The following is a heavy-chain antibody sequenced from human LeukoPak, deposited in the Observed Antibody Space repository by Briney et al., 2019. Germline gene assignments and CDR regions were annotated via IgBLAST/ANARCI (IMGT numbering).Heavy chain of an antibody. V-gene: IGHV5-51*01. CDR2: IYPGDSDT. CDR1: GCSFTNYW. D-gene: IGHD2-21*02. CDR3: ARLTANGFDI. J-gene: IGHJ3*02. Sequence: GESMKISCKGSGCSFTNYWIAWVRQMPGKGLEWMGIIYPGDSDTRYSPSFQGQVTISADKSISTAYLQWSSLRASDTAMYHCARLTANGFDIWGQGTMVTVSS.